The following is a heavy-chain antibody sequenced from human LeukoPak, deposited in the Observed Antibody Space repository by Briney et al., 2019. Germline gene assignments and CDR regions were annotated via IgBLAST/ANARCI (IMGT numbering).Heavy chain of an antibody. D-gene: IGHD2-8*01. CDR1: GFTFSTYA. CDR3: ARGDVVLQRNDALDI. V-gene: IGHV3-21*01. J-gene: IGHJ3*02. Sequence: GGSLRLSCAASGFTFSTYAMNWVRQAPGKGLEWVSSISVTSSHIYYAASVKGRFIVPRDNAQKSLNLQMNSLRAEDTALYYCARGDVVLQRNDALDIWGQGTMVSVSS. CDR2: ISVTSSHI.